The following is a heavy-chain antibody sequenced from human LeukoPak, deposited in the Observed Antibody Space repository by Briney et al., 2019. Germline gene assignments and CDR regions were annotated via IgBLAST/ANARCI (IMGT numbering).Heavy chain of an antibody. CDR1: GGTFSSYA. J-gene: IGHJ4*02. Sequence: AAVKVSCKASGGTFSSYAISWVRQAPGQGLEWMGGIIPIFGTANYAQKFQGRVTITADESTSTAYMELSSLRSEDTAVYYCATGYCSGGSCYFGVFDYWGQGTLVTVSS. V-gene: IGHV1-69*13. CDR2: IIPIFGTA. D-gene: IGHD2-15*01. CDR3: ATGYCSGGSCYFGVFDY.